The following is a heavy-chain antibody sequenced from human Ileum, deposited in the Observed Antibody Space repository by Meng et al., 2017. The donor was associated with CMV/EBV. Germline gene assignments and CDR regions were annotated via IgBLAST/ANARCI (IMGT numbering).Heavy chain of an antibody. Sequence: GESLKISCAASGFTFNNYAMSWVRQAPGKGLEWVSGTSANGVSTYYADSVKGRFTISRDNSKNTLYLQMNSLRAEDTAVYYCAKDSSQKVYQFDYWGRGTLVTVSS. J-gene: IGHJ4*02. V-gene: IGHV3-23*01. CDR1: GFTFNNYA. CDR3: AKDSSQKVYQFDY. D-gene: IGHD6-6*01. CDR2: TSANGVST.